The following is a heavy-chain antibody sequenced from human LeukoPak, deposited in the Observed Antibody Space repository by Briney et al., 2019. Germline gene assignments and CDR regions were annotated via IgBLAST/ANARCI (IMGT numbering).Heavy chain of an antibody. CDR1: EYTFTDYY. Sequence: GASVKASCKTSEYTFTDYYIHWVRQAPGQRLECRGWSNPNSGETNSAQKFQVRVTMTGDTSISTAYMELRRVTSDDTAVYYCARDRDYSNTERGFDYWGQGTLVTVSS. CDR3: ARDRDYSNTERGFDY. D-gene: IGHD4-11*01. J-gene: IGHJ4*02. CDR2: SNPNSGET. V-gene: IGHV1-2*02.